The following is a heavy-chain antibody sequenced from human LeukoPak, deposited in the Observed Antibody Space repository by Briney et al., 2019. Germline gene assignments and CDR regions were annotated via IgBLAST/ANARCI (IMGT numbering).Heavy chain of an antibody. J-gene: IGHJ4*02. Sequence: GGSLRLSCAASEFTVSSNYMSWVRQAPGKGLEWVSVIYSGGSTYYADSVKGRFTISRDNSKNTLYLQMNSLRAEDTAVYYCAKAAAGTPYFDYWGQGTLVTVSS. CDR3: AKAAAGTPYFDY. D-gene: IGHD6-13*01. V-gene: IGHV3-53*01. CDR2: IYSGGST. CDR1: EFTVSSNY.